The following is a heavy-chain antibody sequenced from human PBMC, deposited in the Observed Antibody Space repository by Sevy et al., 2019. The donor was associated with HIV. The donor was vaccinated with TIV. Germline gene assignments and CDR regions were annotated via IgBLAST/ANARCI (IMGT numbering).Heavy chain of an antibody. CDR2: ISHDEGYK. Sequence: GGSLRLSCAASGFTFSNYDMHWVRQAPGNGLDWVAVISHDEGYKNYAESVKVRFTISRDNFKNTLFLQMDSLRPEDTAVYFCARLVSCGGDCYYLDSSGQGAVVTVSS. CDR1: GFTFSNYD. V-gene: IGHV3-30*04. D-gene: IGHD2-21*02. CDR3: ARLVSCGGDCYYLDS. J-gene: IGHJ4*02.